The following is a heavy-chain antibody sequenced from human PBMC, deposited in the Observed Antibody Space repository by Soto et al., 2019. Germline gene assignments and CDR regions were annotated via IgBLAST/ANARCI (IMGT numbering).Heavy chain of an antibody. D-gene: IGHD6-6*01. J-gene: IGHJ4*02. CDR2: IYHDGST. Sequence: PSETLSLTCAVSGGSFTSNNWWTWIRQPPGKGLEWIGEIYHDGSTYYNPSLKSRVTISVDTSNNQLSLRLSSVTAADTAVYYCARASPPRGSSSSCTFDYWGRGTLVTVSS. CDR1: GGSFTSNNW. V-gene: IGHV4-4*02. CDR3: ARASPPRGSSSSCTFDY.